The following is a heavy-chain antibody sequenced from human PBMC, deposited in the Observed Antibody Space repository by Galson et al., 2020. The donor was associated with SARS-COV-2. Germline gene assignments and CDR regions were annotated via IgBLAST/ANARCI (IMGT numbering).Heavy chain of an antibody. CDR2: IKSKSNGDGTA. CDR1: GFTFNNAW. Sequence: GGSLRLSCAASGFTFNNAWMSWVRQAPGKGLEWVGRIKSKSNGDGTADYAAPVKGRFVISREDSRNTLYLQLNSLKTEDTAVYYCSTDLHDYWGQGTLVTVSS. J-gene: IGHJ4*02. V-gene: IGHV3-15*01. CDR3: STDLHDY.